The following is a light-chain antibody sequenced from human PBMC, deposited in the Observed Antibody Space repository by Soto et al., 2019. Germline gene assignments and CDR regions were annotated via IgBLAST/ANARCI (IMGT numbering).Light chain of an antibody. CDR1: QSVSSSY. CDR3: QQDGSLVT. CDR2: GTS. V-gene: IGKV3-20*01. Sequence: EIVLTQSPGTLSLSPGERATLSCRASQSVSSSYLAWYQHKPGRAPRLLIDGTSSRATGIPDRFSGSGSGTDFTLTISRLEPENLAVYYCQQDGSLVTFGQGTKVEI. J-gene: IGKJ1*01.